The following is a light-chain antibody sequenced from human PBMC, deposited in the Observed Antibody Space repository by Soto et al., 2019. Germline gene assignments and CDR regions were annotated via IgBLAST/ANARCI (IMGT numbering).Light chain of an antibody. CDR3: QQYDSYSFT. V-gene: IGKV1-5*01. Sequence: MTQAPPTLSVAVGARVPLTRRARQSISSWLAWYQQKPGKATQFLVYDVSTLESGVPSRFSGSGSGTEFTLTISSLQPEDVATYYCQQYDSYSFTFGGGTKVDI. CDR2: DVS. J-gene: IGKJ4*01. CDR1: QSISSW.